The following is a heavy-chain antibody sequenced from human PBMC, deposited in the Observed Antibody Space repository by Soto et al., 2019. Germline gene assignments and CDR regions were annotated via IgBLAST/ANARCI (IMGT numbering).Heavy chain of an antibody. V-gene: IGHV4-34*01. CDR1: GGSFSGYY. CDR3: ASRLGHKAAFDY. J-gene: IGHJ4*02. CDR2: INHSGST. D-gene: IGHD2-15*01. Sequence: SETLSLTCAVYGGSFSGYYWSWIRQPPGKGLEWIGEINHSGSTNYNPSLKSRVTISVDTSKNQFSLKLSSVTAADTAVYYCASRLGHKAAFDYWGQGTPVTVSS.